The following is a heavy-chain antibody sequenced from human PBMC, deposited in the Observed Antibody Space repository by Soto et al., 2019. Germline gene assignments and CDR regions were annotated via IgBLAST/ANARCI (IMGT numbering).Heavy chain of an antibody. J-gene: IGHJ4*02. CDR3: ARHRRRNYYGSGSYYNDY. Sequence: PSETLSLTCAVYGGSFSGYYWSWIRQPPGKGLEWIGEINHSGSTNYNPSLKSRVTISVDTSKNQFSLKLSSVTAADTAVYYCARHRRRNYYGSGSYYNDYWGQGTLVNVSS. CDR2: INHSGST. CDR1: GGSFSGYY. D-gene: IGHD3-10*01. V-gene: IGHV4-34*01.